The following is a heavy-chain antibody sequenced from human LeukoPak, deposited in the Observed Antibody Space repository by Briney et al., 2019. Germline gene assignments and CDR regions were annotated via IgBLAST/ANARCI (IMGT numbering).Heavy chain of an antibody. CDR1: GGSFSGHY. CDR3: AKEDWRMDV. Sequence: SETLSLTCAVYGGSFSGHYWTWIRQPPGKGLEWIGEITHSGSTNYNPSLKSRVTISVDTSKNQFSLKLSSVTAADTAVYYCAKEDWRMDVWGQGTTVTVSS. V-gene: IGHV4-34*01. J-gene: IGHJ6*02. D-gene: IGHD2-15*01. CDR2: ITHSGST.